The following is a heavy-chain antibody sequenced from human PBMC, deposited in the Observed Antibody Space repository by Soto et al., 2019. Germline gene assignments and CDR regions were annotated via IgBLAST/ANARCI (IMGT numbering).Heavy chain of an antibody. CDR2: IYYSGST. CDR3: ARDRRGVLDY. Sequence: SETLSLTCTVSGGSISSGGYYWSWIRQHPGKGLEWIGYIYYSGSTYYNPSLKSRVTISVDTSKNQFSLKLSSVTAADTAVYYCARDRRGVLDYWGQGTLVTVSS. V-gene: IGHV4-31*03. J-gene: IGHJ4*02. CDR1: GGSISSGGYY. D-gene: IGHD3-10*01.